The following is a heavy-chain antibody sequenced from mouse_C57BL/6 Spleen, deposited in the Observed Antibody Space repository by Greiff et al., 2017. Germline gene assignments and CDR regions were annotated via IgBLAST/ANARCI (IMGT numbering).Heavy chain of an antibody. CDR2: INPNNGGT. D-gene: IGHD1-1*01. Sequence: EVQLQQSGPELVKPGASVKIPCKASGYTFTDYNMDWVKQSHGKSLEWIGDINPNNGGTIYNQKFKGKATLTVDKSSSTAYMELRSLTSEDTAVYYCARWNYYGSSYPGYFDYWGQGTTLTVSS. CDR3: ARWNYYGSSYPGYFDY. J-gene: IGHJ2*01. CDR1: GYTFTDYN. V-gene: IGHV1-18*01.